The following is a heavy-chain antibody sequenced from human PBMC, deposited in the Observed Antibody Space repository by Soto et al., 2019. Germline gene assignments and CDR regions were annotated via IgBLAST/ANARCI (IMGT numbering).Heavy chain of an antibody. J-gene: IGHJ1*01. Sequence: QVHLQESGPGLVTPSVTLSLTCSVAGGSISGYYWSWVRQPSGKGLEWIGRIYGNGDRDYNPSLNSRVTLSVDTSQNEISLQLDSMTAADTAVYFCARDENSWSEYLNHWGQGTVVIVSS. CDR3: ARDENSWSEYLNH. CDR2: IYGNGDR. V-gene: IGHV4-4*07. CDR1: GGSISGYY. D-gene: IGHD6-13*01.